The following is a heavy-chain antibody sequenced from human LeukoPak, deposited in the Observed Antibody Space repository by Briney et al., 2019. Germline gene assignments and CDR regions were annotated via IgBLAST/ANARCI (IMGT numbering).Heavy chain of an antibody. D-gene: IGHD5-12*01. Sequence: PGGSLRLSCAASGFTFSSYSMNWVRQAPGKGLKWVSYISSSSNTIYYADSVKGRFTISKDNAKNSLYLQMNSLRAEDTAVYYCASPQRGYSGYDSGSNAFDIWGQGTMVTVSS. V-gene: IGHV3-48*01. CDR3: ASPQRGYSGYDSGSNAFDI. J-gene: IGHJ3*02. CDR1: GFTFSSYS. CDR2: ISSSSNTI.